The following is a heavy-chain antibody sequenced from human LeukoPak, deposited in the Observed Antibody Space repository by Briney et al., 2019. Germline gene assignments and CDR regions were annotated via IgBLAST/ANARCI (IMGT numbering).Heavy chain of an antibody. V-gene: IGHV3-15*01. Sequence: PGGSLRLSCAASGFTFSSYSMNWVRQAPGKGLEWVGRIKSKTDGGTTDYAAPVKGRFTISRDNSKNTLYLQMNSLRAEDTAVYYCARVVTDYFDYWGQGTLVTVSS. CDR2: IKSKTDGGTT. J-gene: IGHJ4*02. D-gene: IGHD3-16*02. CDR1: GFTFSSYS. CDR3: ARVVTDYFDY.